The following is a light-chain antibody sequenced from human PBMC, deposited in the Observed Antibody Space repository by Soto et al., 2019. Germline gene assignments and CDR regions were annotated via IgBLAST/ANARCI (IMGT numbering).Light chain of an antibody. CDR2: DVS. J-gene: IGLJ1*01. CDR1: RSDVGGYNY. Sequence: QSALTQPASVSGSPGQSITISCTGTRSDVGGYNYVSWYQQHPGKAPKLMIYDVSNRPSGVSNRFSGSKSGNTASLTISGLQAEDEADYYCSSYTSSNYVFGTGTKLTVL. CDR3: SSYTSSNYV. V-gene: IGLV2-14*01.